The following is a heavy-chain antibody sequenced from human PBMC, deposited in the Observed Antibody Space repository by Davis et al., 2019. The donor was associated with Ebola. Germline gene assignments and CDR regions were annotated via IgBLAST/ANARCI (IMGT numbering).Heavy chain of an antibody. D-gene: IGHD3-10*01. J-gene: IGHJ4*02. Sequence: GESLKISCAASGFTFSSHWMYWVRQAPGKGLVCVSRINSDGSIATYADSVKGRFTISRDNAKNKLYLQMNSLRAEDTAMYYCARGLVGESSVGIDQWGQGTLVTVSS. CDR3: ARGLVGESSVGIDQ. CDR1: GFTFSSHW. V-gene: IGHV3-74*01. CDR2: INSDGSIA.